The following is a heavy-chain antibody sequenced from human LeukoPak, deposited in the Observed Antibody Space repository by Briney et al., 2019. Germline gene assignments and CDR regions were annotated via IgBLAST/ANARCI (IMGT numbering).Heavy chain of an antibody. D-gene: IGHD6-13*01. J-gene: IGHJ3*02. V-gene: IGHV1-2*02. CDR2: INPNSGGT. Sequence: ASVKVSFKASGGTFSSYAISWVRQAPGQGLEWMGWINPNSGGTNYAQKFQGRVTMTRDTSISTAYMELSRLRSDDTAVYYCARGDSSSWNAFDIWGQGTMVTVSS. CDR3: ARGDSSSWNAFDI. CDR1: GGTFSSYA.